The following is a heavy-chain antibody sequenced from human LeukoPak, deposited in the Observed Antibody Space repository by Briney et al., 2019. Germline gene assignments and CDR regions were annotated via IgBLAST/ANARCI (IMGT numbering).Heavy chain of an antibody. Sequence: SETLSLTCAVYGGSFSGYYWSWIRQPPGQGLEWIGEINHSGSTNYNPSLKRRVTISVDTSKNQFSLKLSSVTAADTAVYYCPRGGSIMVVTNWGQGTLVTVSS. V-gene: IGHV4-34*01. CDR3: PRGGSIMVVTN. D-gene: IGHD4-23*01. CDR1: GGSFSGYY. J-gene: IGHJ4*02. CDR2: INHSGST.